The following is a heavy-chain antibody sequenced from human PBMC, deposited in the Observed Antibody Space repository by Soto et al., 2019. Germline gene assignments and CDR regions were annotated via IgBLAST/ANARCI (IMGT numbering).Heavy chain of an antibody. V-gene: IGHV3-53*04. J-gene: IGHJ4*02. CDR1: GFTVSSNY. D-gene: IGHD3-3*01. Sequence: GGSLRLSCAASGFTVSSNYMSWVRQAPGKGLEWVSVIYSGGSTYYADSVKGRFTISRHNSKNTLYLQMNSLRAEDTAVYYCARVGTIFGVPNPLDYWGQGTLVTVSS. CDR2: IYSGGST. CDR3: ARVGTIFGVPNPLDY.